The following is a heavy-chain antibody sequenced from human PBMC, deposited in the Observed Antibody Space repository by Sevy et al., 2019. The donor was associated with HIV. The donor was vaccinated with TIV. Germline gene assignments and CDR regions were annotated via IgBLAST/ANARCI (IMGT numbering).Heavy chain of an antibody. Sequence: GGSLRLSCAASGFTFSSYGMHWVRQAPGKGLEWVAVISYDGSNKYYADSVKGRFTISRDNSKNTLYLQMNSLRAEDTAVYYCAKDLEGNGYSSSWTVAEGDAFDIWGQGTMVTVSS. D-gene: IGHD6-13*01. J-gene: IGHJ3*02. CDR2: ISYDGSNK. CDR1: GFTFSSYG. CDR3: AKDLEGNGYSSSWTVAEGDAFDI. V-gene: IGHV3-30*18.